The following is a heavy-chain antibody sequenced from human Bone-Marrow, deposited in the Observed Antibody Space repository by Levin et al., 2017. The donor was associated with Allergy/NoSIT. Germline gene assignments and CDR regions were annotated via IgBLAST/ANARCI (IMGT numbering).Heavy chain of an antibody. D-gene: IGHD5-12*01. CDR2: ISGSGGST. J-gene: IGHJ5*02. Sequence: GESLKISCAASGFTFSSYAMSWVRQAPGKGLEWVSAISGSGGSTYYADSVKGRFTISRDNSKNTLYLQMNSLRAEDTAVYYCAKSGWLVPQFDPWGQGTLVTVSS. CDR1: GFTFSSYA. V-gene: IGHV3-23*01. CDR3: AKSGWLVPQFDP.